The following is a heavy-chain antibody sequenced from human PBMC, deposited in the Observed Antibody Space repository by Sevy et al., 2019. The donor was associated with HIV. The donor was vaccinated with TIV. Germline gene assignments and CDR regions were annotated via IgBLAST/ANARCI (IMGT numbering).Heavy chain of an antibody. J-gene: IGHJ6*02. D-gene: IGHD2-15*01. CDR3: ATNDVVVADTPYYYYGMDV. CDR1: GYTLTELS. Sequence: ASVKVSCKVSGYTLTELSMHWVRQAPGKGLEWMGGFDPEDGETIYAQKFQGRVTMTEDTSTDTAYMELSSLRSEYTAVYYCATNDVVVADTPYYYYGMDVWGQGTTVTVSS. V-gene: IGHV1-24*01. CDR2: FDPEDGET.